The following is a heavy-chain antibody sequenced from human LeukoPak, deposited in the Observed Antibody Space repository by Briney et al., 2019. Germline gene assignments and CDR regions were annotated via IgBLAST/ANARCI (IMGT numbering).Heavy chain of an antibody. D-gene: IGHD2-15*01. Sequence: PGGSLRLSCAVSGFTFSSYSMNWVRQAPGKGLEWVALIWYDGNNKYYADSVKGRFTISRDNSKNTLYLQLNSLRAEDTAVYYCARQHCSGGDCYFFDWGQGTLVTVSS. V-gene: IGHV3-33*08. CDR3: ARQHCSGGDCYFFD. CDR1: GFTFSSYS. CDR2: IWYDGNNK. J-gene: IGHJ4*02.